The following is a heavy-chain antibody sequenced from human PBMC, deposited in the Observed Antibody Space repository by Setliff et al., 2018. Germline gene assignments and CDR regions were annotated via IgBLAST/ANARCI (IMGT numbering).Heavy chain of an antibody. CDR1: GYTFTSHD. J-gene: IGHJ5*02. CDR3: ARGSRSGGKGGYNWFDP. CDR2: MNPNSGHT. D-gene: IGHD2-15*01. Sequence: ASVKVSCKASGYTFTSHDINWVRQATGQGLEWMGWMNPNSGHTGYAQKFQGRVTITRNTSISTTYMELSSLRSEDTAVYYCARGSRSGGKGGYNWFDPGGQGTLVTVSS. V-gene: IGHV1-8*03.